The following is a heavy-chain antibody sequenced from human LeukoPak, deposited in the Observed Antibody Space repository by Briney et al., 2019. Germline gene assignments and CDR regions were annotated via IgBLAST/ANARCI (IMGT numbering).Heavy chain of an antibody. CDR1: GGSISSSSYY. CDR2: IYYSGST. D-gene: IGHD6-13*01. J-gene: IGHJ5*02. CDR3: ARQIRSSSPAGWFDP. Sequence: PSETLSLTCTVSGGSISSSSYYWGWIRQPPGKGLEWIGSIYYSGSTYYNPSLKSRVTISVDTSKNQFSLKLSSVTAADTAVYYCARQIRSSSPAGWFDPWGQGTLVTVSS. V-gene: IGHV4-39*01.